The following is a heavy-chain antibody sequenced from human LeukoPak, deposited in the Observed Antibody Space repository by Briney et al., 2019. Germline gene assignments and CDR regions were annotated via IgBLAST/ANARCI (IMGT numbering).Heavy chain of an antibody. CDR3: ATTLTQWLLSN. Sequence: GGSLRLSCAASGFTFSSYWMHWVRQAPGKGLEWVANIKQDGSEKYYVDSVKGRLTISRDNPKNSLYLQMNSLRAEDTAVYYCATTLTQWLLSNWGQGTLVTVSS. V-gene: IGHV3-7*01. D-gene: IGHD6-19*01. CDR1: GFTFSSYW. J-gene: IGHJ4*02. CDR2: IKQDGSEK.